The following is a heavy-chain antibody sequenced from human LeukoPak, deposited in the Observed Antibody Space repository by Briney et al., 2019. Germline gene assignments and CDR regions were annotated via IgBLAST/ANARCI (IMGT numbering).Heavy chain of an antibody. V-gene: IGHV4-38-2*01. CDR2: IYHSGST. J-gene: IGHJ4*02. D-gene: IGHD3-3*01. Sequence: PSETLSLTCAVSGYSISSGYYWGWIRQPPGKGLEWIGSIYHSGSTYYNPSLKSRVTISVDTSKNQFSLKLRSVTAADTAVYYCARHRGAITIFGVVIIDWGQGTLVPVSS. CDR1: GYSISSGYY. CDR3: ARHRGAITIFGVVIID.